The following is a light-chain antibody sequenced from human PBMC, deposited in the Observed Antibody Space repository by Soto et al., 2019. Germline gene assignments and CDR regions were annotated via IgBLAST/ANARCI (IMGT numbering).Light chain of an antibody. J-gene: IGKJ1*01. Sequence: DIQVTQSPSSLSASVGDRVTITCRAGQDIDIFLNWYQQRPGKAPKLLIYSASRLQSGVPSRFSGRGSGTDFTLTISSLQPEDFSTYFCQQSYTLIAAFGQGTKVES. CDR2: SAS. CDR1: QDIDIF. CDR3: QQSYTLIAA. V-gene: IGKV1-39*01.